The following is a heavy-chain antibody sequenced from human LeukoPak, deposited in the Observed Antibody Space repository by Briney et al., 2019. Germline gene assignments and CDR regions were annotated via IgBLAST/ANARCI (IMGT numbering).Heavy chain of an antibody. CDR3: AKKGWTDTSGWEFDS. V-gene: IGHV3-30*02. J-gene: IGHJ4*02. CDR1: GFTFTNYG. CDR2: ISFDATNI. D-gene: IGHD6-19*01. Sequence: PGGSLRLSCAASGFTFTNYGILWVRQAPGKGLEWVAFISFDATNIYYSNSVKGRFTVSRDTSKNTVYLQINRLRVEDTAVYYCAKKGWTDTSGWEFDSWGQGTLVTVSS.